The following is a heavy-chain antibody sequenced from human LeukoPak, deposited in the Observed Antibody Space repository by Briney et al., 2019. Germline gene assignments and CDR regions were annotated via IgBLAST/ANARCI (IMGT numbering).Heavy chain of an antibody. V-gene: IGHV3-23*01. J-gene: IGHJ4*02. D-gene: IGHD3-16*01. CDR2: ISGSGGST. Sequence: GGSLRLSCAASGFTFSSYAMSWVRQAPGKGLEWVSAISGSGGSTYYADSVKGRFTMSRDNSRNTLYLQMNSLRIDDTAIYYCAKGGNNAPLDYWGQGTLVTVSS. CDR1: GFTFSSYA. CDR3: AKGGNNAPLDY.